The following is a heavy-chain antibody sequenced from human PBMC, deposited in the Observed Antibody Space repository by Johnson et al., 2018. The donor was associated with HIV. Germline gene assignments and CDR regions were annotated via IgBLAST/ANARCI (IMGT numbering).Heavy chain of an antibody. CDR3: AREGNYYDSSSHAFDI. CDR2: IASSDSPI. CDR1: GFTFSSYS. D-gene: IGHD3-22*01. V-gene: IGHV3-48*01. Sequence: VQLVESGGGVVQPGRSLRLSCAASGFTFSSYSMNWVRQAPGRGLEWVSYIASSDSPIYYADSVKGRFTISRDNSKNTLYLQMNSLRAEDTAVYYCAREGNYYDSSSHAFDIWGQGTLVTVSS. J-gene: IGHJ3*02.